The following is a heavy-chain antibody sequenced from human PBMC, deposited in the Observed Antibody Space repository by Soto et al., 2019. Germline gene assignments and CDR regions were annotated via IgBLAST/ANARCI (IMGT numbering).Heavy chain of an antibody. CDR1: GFTFSYYY. CDR2: ISSSGSTI. Sequence: GGSLRPSCAASGFTFSYYYMSWIRQSPGEGLAWVSYISSSGSTIYYADSVKGRFTISRDNDQNSLDLQMNSLRAEDTAVYYCARYSYGYYYGMDVWGQGTTVTVSS. J-gene: IGHJ6*02. D-gene: IGHD5-18*01. CDR3: ARYSYGYYYGMDV. V-gene: IGHV3-11*01.